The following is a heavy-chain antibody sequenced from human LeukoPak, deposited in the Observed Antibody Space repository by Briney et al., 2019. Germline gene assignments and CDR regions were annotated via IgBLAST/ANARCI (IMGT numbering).Heavy chain of an antibody. Sequence: GGSLRLSCAASGFTFSSYAMSWVLQAPGKGLEWVSAISGSGGSTYYADSVKGRFTISRDNSKNTLYLQMNSLRAEDTAVYYKQNSAYEIYYFDYWGQGTLVTVSS. CDR3: QNSAYEIYYFDY. CDR2: ISGSGGST. J-gene: IGHJ4*02. V-gene: IGHV3-23*01. CDR1: GFTFSSYA. D-gene: IGHD2-21*01.